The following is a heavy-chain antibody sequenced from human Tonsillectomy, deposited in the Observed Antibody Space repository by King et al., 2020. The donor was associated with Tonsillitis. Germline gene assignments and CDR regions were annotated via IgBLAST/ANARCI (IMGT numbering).Heavy chain of an antibody. Sequence: VQLVESGGGVVQPGRSLRLSCEASGFTFSNYGMHWVRQAPGKGLEWVALISYDGSNKFYADSVKGRFTISRDNSKNTLFLQMSSLRAEDMAVFYCATGFHHEYYYDTGGYYGRYFDYWGQGTLVTVSS. J-gene: IGHJ4*02. D-gene: IGHD3-22*01. CDR3: ATGFHHEYYYDTGGYYGRYFDY. V-gene: IGHV3-30*03. CDR2: ISYDGSNK. CDR1: GFTFSNYG.